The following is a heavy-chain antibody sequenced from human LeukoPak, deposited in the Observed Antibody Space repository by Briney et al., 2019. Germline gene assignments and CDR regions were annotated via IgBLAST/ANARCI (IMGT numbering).Heavy chain of an antibody. Sequence: PGGSLRLSCAASGFTFSSYAMHWVRQAPGKGLEWVAVISYDGSNKYYADSVKGRFTISRDNSKNTLYLQMNSLRAEDTAVYYCAREARRKAGWFDPWGQGTLVTVSS. CDR1: GFTFSSYA. CDR2: ISYDGSNK. D-gene: IGHD1-14*01. V-gene: IGHV3-30*04. J-gene: IGHJ5*02. CDR3: AREARRKAGWFDP.